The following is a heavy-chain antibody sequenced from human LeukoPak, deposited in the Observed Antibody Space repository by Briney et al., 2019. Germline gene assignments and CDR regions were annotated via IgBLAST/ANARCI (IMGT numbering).Heavy chain of an antibody. D-gene: IGHD3-10*01. CDR1: GYTFTSYG. V-gene: IGHV1-18*04. CDR3: ARSRSRNRISYGSGSYFMEIDY. Sequence: ASVKVSCKASGYTFTSYGISWVRQAPGQGLEWMGWISAYNGNTNYAQKLQGRVTMTTGTSTSTAYMELRSLRPDDTAVYYCARSRSRNRISYGSGSYFMEIDYWGQGTLVTVSS. CDR2: ISAYNGNT. J-gene: IGHJ4*02.